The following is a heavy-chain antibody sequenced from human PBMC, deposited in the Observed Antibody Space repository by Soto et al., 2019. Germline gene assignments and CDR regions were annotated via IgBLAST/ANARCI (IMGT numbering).Heavy chain of an antibody. CDR2: IYYSGST. CDR1: GGSISSYY. J-gene: IGHJ4*02. CDR3: ELRWGYSFDY. Sequence: QLQLQESGPGLVKPSETLSLTCTVSGGSISSYYWGWIRRPPGKGLEWIGSIYYSGSTYYNPSLKSRVTISVDTSKNQFSLKLSSVTAADTAVYYCELRWGYSFDYWGQGTLVTVSS. V-gene: IGHV4-39*01. D-gene: IGHD1-26*01.